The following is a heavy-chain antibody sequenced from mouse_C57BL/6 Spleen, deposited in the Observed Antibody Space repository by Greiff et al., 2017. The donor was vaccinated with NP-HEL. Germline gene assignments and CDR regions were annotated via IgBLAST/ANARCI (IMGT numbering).Heavy chain of an antibody. CDR2: IDPSDSYT. V-gene: IGHV1-50*01. CDR3: ARSTGSAWFAY. Sequence: QVQLQQPGAELVKPGASVKLSCKASGYTFTSYRMQWVKQRPGQGPEWVGEIDPSDSYTNYNQKFKGKATLTVDTSSSTAYMQLSSLTSEDAAVYYCARSTGSAWFAYWGQGTLVTVSA. CDR1: GYTFTSYR. D-gene: IGHD1-1*01. J-gene: IGHJ3*01.